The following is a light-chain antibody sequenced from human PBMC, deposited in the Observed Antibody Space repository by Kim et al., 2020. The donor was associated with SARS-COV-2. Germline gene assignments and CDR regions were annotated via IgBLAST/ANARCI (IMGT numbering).Light chain of an antibody. Sequence: EIVLTQSPGTLSLSPGERATLSCRASQSVSSSYLAWYQQKPGQAPRLLIYGASSRATGIPDRFSGSGSGTDFTLTISRLEPEDFAVYYCQQYGSSPLTFGRGTNVDI. CDR2: GAS. CDR1: QSVSSSY. CDR3: QQYGSSPLT. V-gene: IGKV3-20*01. J-gene: IGKJ4*01.